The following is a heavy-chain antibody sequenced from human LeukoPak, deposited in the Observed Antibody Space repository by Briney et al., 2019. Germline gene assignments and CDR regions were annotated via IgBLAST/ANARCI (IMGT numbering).Heavy chain of an antibody. CDR1: GFSFEDYG. CDR2: INWSGGST. Sequence: GWSLRLSCAASGFSFEDYGMSWVRQAPGKGLEWVSGINWSGGSTFYADSMKGRFTISRDNAKKYLYLQVNSLRAEDTALYYCARAGGLWYAEAYFDYWGQGTLVTVSS. CDR3: ARAGGLWYAEAYFDY. J-gene: IGHJ4*02. V-gene: IGHV3-20*04. D-gene: IGHD6-13*01.